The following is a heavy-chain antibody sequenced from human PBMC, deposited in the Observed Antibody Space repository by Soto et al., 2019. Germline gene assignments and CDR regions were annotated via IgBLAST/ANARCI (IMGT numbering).Heavy chain of an antibody. CDR2: ISSSSSYI. CDR1: GFTFSSYE. CDR3: ARGEWELPNYYYYYGMDV. Sequence: EVQLVESGGGLVQPGGSLRLSCAASGFTFSSYEMNWVRQAPGKGLEWVSYISSSSSYIYYADSVKGRFTISRDNAKNSLYLQMNSLRAEDTAVYYCARGEWELPNYYYYYGMDVWGQGTTVTVSS. D-gene: IGHD1-26*01. J-gene: IGHJ6*02. V-gene: IGHV3-48*03.